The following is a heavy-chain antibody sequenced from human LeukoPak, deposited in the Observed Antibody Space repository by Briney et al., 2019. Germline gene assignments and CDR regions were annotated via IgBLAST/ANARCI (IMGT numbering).Heavy chain of an antibody. J-gene: IGHJ5*02. CDR3: ATDLLRNPLGVWFDA. Sequence: ASVKVSCKVSGYTLTELSMHWVRQAPGKGLEWMGGFDPEDGETIYAQKFQGRVTMTEDTSTDTAYMELSSLRSEDTAVYYCATDLLRNPLGVWFDAWGQGTLVTVSS. D-gene: IGHD1-14*01. V-gene: IGHV1-24*01. CDR2: FDPEDGET. CDR1: GYTLTELS.